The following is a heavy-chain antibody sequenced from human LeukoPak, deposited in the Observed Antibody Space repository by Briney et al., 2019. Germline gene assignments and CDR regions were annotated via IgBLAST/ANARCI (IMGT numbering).Heavy chain of an antibody. CDR1: GFTFSSYA. Sequence: GGSLRLSCAASGFTFSSYAMIWVRRAPGKGLEWISSISASAATTYYANSVKGRFTISRDNSKYTLYLLMDSLRAEDTAVYYCAQDFSAKTADYWGQGTLVTVFS. CDR3: AQDFSAKTADY. CDR2: ISASAATT. V-gene: IGHV3-23*01. D-gene: IGHD1-1*01. J-gene: IGHJ4*02.